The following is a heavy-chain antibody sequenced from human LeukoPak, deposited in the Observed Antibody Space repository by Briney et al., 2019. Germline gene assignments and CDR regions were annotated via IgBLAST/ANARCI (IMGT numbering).Heavy chain of an antibody. CDR3: VSGDYYDSSGYFPVDY. J-gene: IGHJ4*02. D-gene: IGHD3-22*01. Sequence: KAGGSLRLSCAASGFTFSDYYTSWIRQAPGKGLEWVSYISSSGSTIYYADSVKGRFTISRDNAKNSLYLQMNSLRAEDTAVYYCVSGDYYDSSGYFPVDYWGQGTLVTVSS. CDR1: GFTFSDYY. CDR2: ISSSGSTI. V-gene: IGHV3-11*01.